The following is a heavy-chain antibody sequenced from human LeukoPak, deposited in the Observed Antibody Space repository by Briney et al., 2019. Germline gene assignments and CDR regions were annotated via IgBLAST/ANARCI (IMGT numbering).Heavy chain of an antibody. J-gene: IGHJ5*02. CDR3: ASSGTTVGVWFDP. V-gene: IGHV4-34*01. CDR2: INHSGST. D-gene: IGHD1-1*01. CDR1: GGXFSGYY. Sequence: SETLSLTCAVYGGXFSGYYWSWIRQPPGKGLEWIGEINHSGSTNYNPSLKSRVTISVDTSKNQFSLKLSSVTAADTAVYYCASSGTTVGVWFDPWGQGTLVTVSS.